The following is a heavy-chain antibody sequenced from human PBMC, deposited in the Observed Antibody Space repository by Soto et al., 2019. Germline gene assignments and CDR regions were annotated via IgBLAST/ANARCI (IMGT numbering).Heavy chain of an antibody. Sequence: ASVKVSCKASGYTFTSYGISWVRQAPGQGLEWMGWISAYNGNTNYAQKLQGRVTITADKSTSTAYMELSSLRSEDTAVYYCARDSGSPVSDWGQGTLVTVSS. CDR2: ISAYNGNT. V-gene: IGHV1-18*01. J-gene: IGHJ4*02. CDR1: GYTFTSYG. CDR3: ARDSGSPVSD. D-gene: IGHD3-16*01.